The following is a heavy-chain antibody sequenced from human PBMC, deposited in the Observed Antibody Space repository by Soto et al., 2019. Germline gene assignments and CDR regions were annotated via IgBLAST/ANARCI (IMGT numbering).Heavy chain of an antibody. J-gene: IGHJ4*02. CDR1: GFTFSSYG. CDR3: AKERAEQSDFDY. V-gene: IGHV3-30*18. Sequence: GGSLRLSCAASGFTFSSYGMHWVRQAPGKGLEWVAVISYDGSNKYYADSVKGRFTISRDNSKNTLYLQMNSLRAEDTAVYYCAKERAEQSDFDYWGQGTLVTVSS. D-gene: IGHD6-13*01. CDR2: ISYDGSNK.